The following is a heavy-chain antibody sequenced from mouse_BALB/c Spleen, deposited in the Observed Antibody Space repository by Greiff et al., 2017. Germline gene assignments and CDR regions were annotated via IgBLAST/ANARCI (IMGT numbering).Heavy chain of an antibody. V-gene: IGHV1-18*01. Sequence: EVKVVESGPELVKPGASVKIPCKASGYTFTDYNMDWVKQSHGKSLEWIGDINPNNGGTIYNQKFKGKATLTVDKSSSTAYMELRSLTSEDTAVYYCARSGYYFDYWGQGTTLTVSS. CDR3: ARSGYYFDY. CDR2: INPNNGGT. D-gene: IGHD3-1*01. J-gene: IGHJ2*01. CDR1: GYTFTDYN.